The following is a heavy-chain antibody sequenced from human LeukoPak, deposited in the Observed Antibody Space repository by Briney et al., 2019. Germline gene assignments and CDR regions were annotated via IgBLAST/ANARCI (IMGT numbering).Heavy chain of an antibody. V-gene: IGHV3-21*01. D-gene: IGHD6-6*01. CDR3: ASVGRIYSGSHYYYGMDV. CDR1: GFTFSSYS. J-gene: IGHJ6*02. CDR2: ISSSSSYI. Sequence: GGSLRLSCAASGFTFSSYSMNWVRQAPGKGLEWVSSISSSSSYIYYADSVKGRFTISRDNAKNSLYLQMNSLRAEDTAVYYCASVGRIYSGSHYYYGMDVWGQGTTVTVSS.